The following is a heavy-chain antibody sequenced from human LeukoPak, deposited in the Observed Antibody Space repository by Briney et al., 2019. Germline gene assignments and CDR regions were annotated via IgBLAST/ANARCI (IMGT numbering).Heavy chain of an antibody. D-gene: IGHD3/OR15-3a*01. CDR3: AKRGVVIRVILVGFHKEAYYFES. Sequence: GGSLRLSCVVSGITLSNYGMSWVRQAPGKGLEWVAGISDSGGSTNYADSVKGRFTISRDNPKNTLYLQMNSLRAEDTAFYFCAKRGVVIRVILVGFHKEAYYFESWGQGALVTVSS. V-gene: IGHV3-23*01. J-gene: IGHJ4*02. CDR1: GITLSNYG. CDR2: ISDSGGST.